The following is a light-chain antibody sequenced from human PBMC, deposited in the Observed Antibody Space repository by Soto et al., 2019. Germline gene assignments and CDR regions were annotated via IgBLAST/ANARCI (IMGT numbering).Light chain of an antibody. CDR1: KSVGKY. CDR2: DVS. V-gene: IGKV3-11*01. Sequence: IELTSCAAARSVDPGGRATLSFRASKSVGKYLAWYQQKPGQLPRLLIHDVSNRATGIPARFSGTGSGTDFTLTISTLEPEDFAVYYCQQCNNWPPFGGGTKVDIK. J-gene: IGKJ4*01. CDR3: QQCNNWPP.